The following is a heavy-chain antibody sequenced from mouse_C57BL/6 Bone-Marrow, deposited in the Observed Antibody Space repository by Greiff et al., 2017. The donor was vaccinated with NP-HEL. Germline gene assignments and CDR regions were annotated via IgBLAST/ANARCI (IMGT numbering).Heavy chain of an antibody. D-gene: IGHD2-4*01. Sequence: VQLQQPGAELVRPGTSVKLSCKASGYTFTSYWMHWVKQRPGQGLEWIGVIDPSDSYTNYNQKFKGKATLTVDTPSSTAYMQLSSLTSEDSAVYYCASRYDYDVYYYAMDYWGQGTSVTVSS. CDR2: IDPSDSYT. J-gene: IGHJ4*01. CDR3: ASRYDYDVYYYAMDY. V-gene: IGHV1-59*01. CDR1: GYTFTSYW.